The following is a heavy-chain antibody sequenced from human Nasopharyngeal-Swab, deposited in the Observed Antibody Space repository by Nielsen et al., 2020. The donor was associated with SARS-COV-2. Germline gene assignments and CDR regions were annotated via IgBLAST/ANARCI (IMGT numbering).Heavy chain of an antibody. J-gene: IGHJ6*03. V-gene: IGHV1-69*01. D-gene: IGHD6-19*01. CDR2: IIPIFGTA. CDR3: ARVKVRRSGWFLVDYYYMDV. Sequence: VRQAPGQGLEWMGGIIPIFGTANYAQKFQGRVTITADESTSTAYMELSSLRSEDTAVYYCARVKVRRSGWFLVDYYYMDVWGKGTTVTVSS.